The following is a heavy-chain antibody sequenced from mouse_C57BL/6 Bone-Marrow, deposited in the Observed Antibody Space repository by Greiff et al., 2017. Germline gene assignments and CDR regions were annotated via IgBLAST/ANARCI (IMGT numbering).Heavy chain of an antibody. Sequence: VKLQESGAELVKPGASVKISCKASGYAFSSYWMNWVKQRPGKGLEWIGQIYPGDGDTNYNGKFKGKATLTADKSSSTAYMQLSSLTSEDSAVYFCASTDGYYSFAYWGQGTLVTVSA. CDR2: IYPGDGDT. V-gene: IGHV1-80*01. D-gene: IGHD2-3*01. CDR1: GYAFSSYW. CDR3: ASTDGYYSFAY. J-gene: IGHJ3*01.